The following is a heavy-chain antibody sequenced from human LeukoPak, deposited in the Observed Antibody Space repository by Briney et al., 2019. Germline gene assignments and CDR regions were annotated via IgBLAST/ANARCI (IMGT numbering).Heavy chain of an antibody. V-gene: IGHV4-34*01. CDR2: INHSGST. CDR1: GGSFSGYY. Sequence: PSETLSLTCAVYGGSFSGYYWSWIRQPPGKGLEWIGEINHSGSTNYNPSLKSRVTISVDTSKNQFSLKLSSVTAADTAVYYCARGGYCTNGVCSKADYWGQGTLVTVSS. CDR3: ARGGYCTNGVCSKADY. J-gene: IGHJ4*02. D-gene: IGHD2-8*01.